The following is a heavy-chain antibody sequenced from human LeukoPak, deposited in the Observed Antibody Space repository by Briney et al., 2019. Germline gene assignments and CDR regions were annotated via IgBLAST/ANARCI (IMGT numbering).Heavy chain of an antibody. V-gene: IGHV1-45*02. D-gene: IGHD6-6*01. Sequence: SVKVSCKASGYTFTYRYLHWVRQAPGQALEWMGWITPFNGNTNYAQKFQDRLTITRDRSMSTAYMELSSLRSEDTAMYYCASTHSSSSSTFDYWGQGTLVTVSS. CDR1: GYTFTYRY. CDR3: ASTHSSSSSTFDY. CDR2: ITPFNGNT. J-gene: IGHJ4*02.